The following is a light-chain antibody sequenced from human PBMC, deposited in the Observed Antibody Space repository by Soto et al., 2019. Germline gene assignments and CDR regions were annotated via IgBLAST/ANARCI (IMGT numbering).Light chain of an antibody. CDR1: SSDVGAYDF. J-gene: IGLJ3*02. CDR3: SSYAGSHTYEV. CDR2: DVI. V-gene: IGLV2-11*01. Sequence: QSALTQPRSVSESLGQSVTISCTGTSSDVGAYDFVSWYQQNPGKAPRLIIFDVIKRPSGVPDRFSGSKSGNTASLTISGLQSEDEADYHCSSYAGSHTYEVFGGGTKLTVL.